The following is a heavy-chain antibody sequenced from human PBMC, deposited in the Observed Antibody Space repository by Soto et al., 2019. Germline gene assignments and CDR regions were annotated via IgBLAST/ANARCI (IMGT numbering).Heavy chain of an antibody. CDR1: GVSVTSGGNS. CDR3: ARDYAWVAAAGTVDY. V-gene: IGHV4-30-2*01. D-gene: IGHD6-13*01. J-gene: IGHJ4*02. Sequence: PSETLSLTCTVSGVSVTSGGNSWTWIRRPPGKGLEWIGYIYHSGSTYYNPSLKSRVSISIDRSRNQFSLNLNSVTAADTAVYYCARDYAWVAAAGTVDYWGQG. CDR2: IYHSGST.